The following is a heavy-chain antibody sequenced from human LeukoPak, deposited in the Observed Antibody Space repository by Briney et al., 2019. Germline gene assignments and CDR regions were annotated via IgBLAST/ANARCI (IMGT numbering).Heavy chain of an antibody. CDR3: ARGGFGRLLWAPPPDY. V-gene: IGHV4-39*07. Sequence: SETLSLTCTVSGGSISSSSYYWGWIRQPPGKGLEWIGSIYYSGSTYYNPSLKSRVTISVDTSKNQFSLKLSSVTAADTAVYYCARGGFGRLLWAPPPDYWGQGTLVTVSS. CDR2: IYYSGST. CDR1: GGSISSSSYY. D-gene: IGHD3-10*01. J-gene: IGHJ4*02.